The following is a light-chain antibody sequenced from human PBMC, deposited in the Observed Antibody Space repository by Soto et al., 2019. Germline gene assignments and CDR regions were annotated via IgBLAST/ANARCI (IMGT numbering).Light chain of an antibody. CDR3: QQYNNWLLT. CDR1: QGIRND. Sequence: DIQMTQSPSSLSASVGDRVTITCRASQGIRNDLGWYQQKPGKAPKCLIFAASSLKSGVPSRFSGSGSGTEFTLTISSLQSEDFAVYYCQQYNNWLLTFGGGTKVDIK. V-gene: IGKV1-17*01. CDR2: AAS. J-gene: IGKJ4*01.